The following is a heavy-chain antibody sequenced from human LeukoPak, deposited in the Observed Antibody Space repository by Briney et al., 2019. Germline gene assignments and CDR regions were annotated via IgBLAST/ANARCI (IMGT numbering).Heavy chain of an antibody. CDR1: GFTFSSYS. CDR2: ISSSSSYI. D-gene: IGHD6-19*01. CDR3: ARGRGLGQWLLSIHGYYFDY. Sequence: GGSLRLSCAASGFTFSSYSMNWVRQAPGKGLEWVSSISSSSSYIYYADSVKGRFTISRDNAKNSLYLQVNSLRAEDTAVYYCARGRGLGQWLLSIHGYYFDYWGQGTLVTVSS. J-gene: IGHJ4*02. V-gene: IGHV3-21*01.